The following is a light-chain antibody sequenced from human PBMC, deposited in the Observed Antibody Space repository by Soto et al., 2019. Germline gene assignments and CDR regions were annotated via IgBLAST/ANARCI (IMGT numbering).Light chain of an antibody. CDR2: DAS. CDR3: QQYDNLPLT. Sequence: DIQMTQSPSSLSASVGGRVTINCQASQDISNYLNWYQQKPGKAPKLLIYDASNLETGVPSRFSGSGSGTDCIFTISSLQPEDVATFHCQQYDNLPLTLGGGTKVDI. CDR1: QDISNY. J-gene: IGKJ4*01. V-gene: IGKV1-33*01.